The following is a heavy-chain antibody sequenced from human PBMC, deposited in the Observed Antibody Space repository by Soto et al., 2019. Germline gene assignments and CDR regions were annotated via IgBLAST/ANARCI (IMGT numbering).Heavy chain of an antibody. J-gene: IGHJ4*01. D-gene: IGHD6-13*01. CDR2: INKDGSEA. CDR3: AREKSVLAAVGEL. V-gene: IGHV3-7*01. Sequence: GVSLRLSCEASGFSIRDYWMTWVRHSPGKGLEWLANINKDGSEAHYVDSVKGRFIITRDNAENSLYLQMHSVRVEDTGVYYCAREKSVLAAVGELWGHGTQVTV. CDR1: GFSIRDYW.